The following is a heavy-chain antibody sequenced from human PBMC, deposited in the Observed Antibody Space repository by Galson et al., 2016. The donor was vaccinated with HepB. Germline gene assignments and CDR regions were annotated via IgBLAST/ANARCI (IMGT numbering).Heavy chain of an antibody. Sequence: SLRLSCAASGFIFSRYNINWVRQGPGKGLEWVSYISSDSSSISYADSVKGRLTISRDNAKNLVYLQMNSLRDVDTAVYYCAGEDYYYMDVWGKGTTVTVSS. V-gene: IGHV3-48*02. CDR2: ISSDSSSI. CDR1: GFIFSRYN. CDR3: AGEDYYYMDV. J-gene: IGHJ6*03.